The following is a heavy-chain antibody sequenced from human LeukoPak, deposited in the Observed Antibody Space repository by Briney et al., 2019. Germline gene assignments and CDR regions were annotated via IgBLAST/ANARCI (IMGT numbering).Heavy chain of an antibody. D-gene: IGHD3-22*01. J-gene: IGHJ4*02. CDR2: ISGNGGSR. V-gene: IGHV3-64*01. CDR3: ARDLYRTVVVPHYFDY. CDR1: GFTFSTYT. Sequence: PGGSLRLSCAASGFTFSTYTMHWVRQAPGKGLEYVSSISGNGGSREYANSVKGRFTISRDNSRNTLYLQMGSLRAEDMAVYYCARDLYRTVVVPHYFDYWGQGTLVTVSS.